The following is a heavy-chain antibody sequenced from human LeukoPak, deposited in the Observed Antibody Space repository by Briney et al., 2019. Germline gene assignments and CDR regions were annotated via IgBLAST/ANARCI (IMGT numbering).Heavy chain of an antibody. CDR3: ASLLHCSSTSCPVSASDY. Sequence: SETLSLTCTVSGGSISSYYWSWIRQHPGKGLEWIGYIYYSGSTYYNPSLKSRVTISVDTSKNQFSLKLSSVTAADTAVYYCASLLHCSSTSCPVSASDYWGQGTLVTVSS. J-gene: IGHJ4*02. CDR1: GGSISSYY. CDR2: IYYSGST. V-gene: IGHV4-59*06. D-gene: IGHD2-2*01.